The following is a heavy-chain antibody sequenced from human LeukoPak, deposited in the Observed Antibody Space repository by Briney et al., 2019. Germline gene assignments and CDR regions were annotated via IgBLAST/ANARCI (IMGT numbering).Heavy chain of an antibody. V-gene: IGHV4-59*12. J-gene: IGHJ5*02. CDR1: GGSISSYY. Sequence: KPSETLSLTCTVSGGSISSYYWSWIRQPPGKGLEWIGYIYYSGSTNYNPSLKSRVTISVDTSKNQFSLKLSSVTAADTAVYYCARGSPLPYYYGSGSYYANWFDHWGQGTLVTVSS. CDR2: IYYSGST. D-gene: IGHD3-10*01. CDR3: ARGSPLPYYYGSGSYYANWFDH.